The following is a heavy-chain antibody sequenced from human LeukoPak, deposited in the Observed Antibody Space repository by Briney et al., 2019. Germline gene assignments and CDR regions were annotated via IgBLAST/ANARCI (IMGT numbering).Heavy chain of an antibody. D-gene: IGHD6-13*01. J-gene: IGHJ4*02. CDR2: IKSKTDGGTT. V-gene: IGHV3-15*01. Sequence: PGGSLRLSCAASGFTFSNAWMSWVRQAPGKGLEWVGRIKSKTDGGTTDYAAPAKGRFTISRDDSKNTLYLQMNSLKTEDTAVYYCTTASSSSWLFYFDYWGQGTLVTVSS. CDR3: TTASSSSWLFYFDY. CDR1: GFTFSNAW.